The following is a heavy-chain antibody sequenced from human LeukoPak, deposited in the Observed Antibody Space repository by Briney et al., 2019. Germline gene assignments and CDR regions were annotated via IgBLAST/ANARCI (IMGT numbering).Heavy chain of an antibody. V-gene: IGHV3-23*01. Sequence: GGSLRLSCVASGFIFTSYAMNWVRQAPGRGLEWVSGISGIDASTHYADSVKGRFTISRDNSKNTVYLQMNSLRVDDTAVYYCASNIDWGQGTLVTVSS. D-gene: IGHD2/OR15-2a*01. CDR2: ISGIDAST. CDR1: GFIFTSYA. J-gene: IGHJ4*02. CDR3: ASNID.